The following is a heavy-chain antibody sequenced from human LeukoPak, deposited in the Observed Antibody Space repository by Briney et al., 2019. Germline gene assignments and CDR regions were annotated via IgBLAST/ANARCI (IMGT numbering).Heavy chain of an antibody. D-gene: IGHD6-13*01. Sequence: GASVKVSYKASGYTFTSYGISWVRQAPGQGLEWMGWISAYNGNTNYAQKLQGRVTMTTDTSTSTAYMELRSLRSDDTAVYYCARDWYRIAAAGGGYYFDYWGQGTLVTVSS. J-gene: IGHJ4*02. V-gene: IGHV1-18*04. CDR2: ISAYNGNT. CDR1: GYTFTSYG. CDR3: ARDWYRIAAAGGGYYFDY.